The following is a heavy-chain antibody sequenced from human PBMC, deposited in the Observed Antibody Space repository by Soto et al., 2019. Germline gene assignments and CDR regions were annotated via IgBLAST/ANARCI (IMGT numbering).Heavy chain of an antibody. J-gene: IGHJ5*02. CDR2: IYYSGST. V-gene: IGHV4-59*08. CDR1: GGTISSYY. Sequence: SEPLSLTCTVAGGTISSYYRTWIRQPPGNGLEWIGYIYYSGSTNYNPSLKSRVTISVDTSKNQFSLKLSSVTAADTAVYYCAGTARRYNWFDPWGQGTLVTVSS. CDR3: AGTARRYNWFDP.